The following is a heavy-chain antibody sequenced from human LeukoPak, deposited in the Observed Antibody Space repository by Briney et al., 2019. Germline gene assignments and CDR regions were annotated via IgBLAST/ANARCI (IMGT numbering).Heavy chain of an antibody. J-gene: IGHJ4*02. CDR2: IKQDGSEK. V-gene: IGHV3-7*01. Sequence: GGSLRLSCAASGFTFSSYWMSWVRQAPGKGLEGVANIKQDGSEKYYVDSVKGRFTISRDNAKNSLYLQMNSLRAEDTAVYYCARAPYCIGGSCRFDYWGQGTLVTVSS. CDR1: GFTFSSYW. D-gene: IGHD2-15*01. CDR3: ARAPYCIGGSCRFDY.